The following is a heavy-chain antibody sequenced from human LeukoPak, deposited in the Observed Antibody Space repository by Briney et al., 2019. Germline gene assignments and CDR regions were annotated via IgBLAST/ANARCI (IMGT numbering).Heavy chain of an antibody. CDR1: GFTVSSNY. CDR3: ARAGKDSSGYYRKAFDI. V-gene: IGHV3-53*01. D-gene: IGHD3-22*01. Sequence: PGGSLRLSCAASGFTVSSNYMSWVRQAPGKGLEWVSVIYSGGSTYYADSVKGRFTISRDNSKNTLYLQTNSLRAEDTAVYYCARAGKDSSGYYRKAFDIWGQGTMVTVSS. CDR2: IYSGGST. J-gene: IGHJ3*02.